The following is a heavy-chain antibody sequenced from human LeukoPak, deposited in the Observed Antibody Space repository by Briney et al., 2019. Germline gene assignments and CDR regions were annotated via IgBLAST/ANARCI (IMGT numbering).Heavy chain of an antibody. CDR1: GFSFSNYS. CDR2: ISSLGTHK. CDR3: ARIFLTYSGYDLNFFDS. V-gene: IGHV3-21*01. Sequence: GSLRLSCAASGFSFSNYSMTWVRQAPGKGLEWVSSISSLGTHKYYADSMKGRFTIARDNANSSLVLQMNSLRGEDSAVYYCARIFLTYSGYDLNFFDSWGQGALVTVSS. J-gene: IGHJ4*02. D-gene: IGHD5-12*01.